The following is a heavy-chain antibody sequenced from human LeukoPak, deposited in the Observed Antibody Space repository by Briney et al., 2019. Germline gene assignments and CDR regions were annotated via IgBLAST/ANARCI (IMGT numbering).Heavy chain of an antibody. CDR1: GFTFSGSA. CDR2: IRSKANSYAT. D-gene: IGHD2-21*02. Sequence: PGGSLRLSCAASGFTFSGSAMHWVRQASGKGLEWVGRIRSKANSYATAYAASVKGGFTISRDDSKNTAYLQMNSLKTEDTAVYYCTRHVTQRDYWGQGTLVTVSS. J-gene: IGHJ4*02. CDR3: TRHVTQRDY. V-gene: IGHV3-73*01.